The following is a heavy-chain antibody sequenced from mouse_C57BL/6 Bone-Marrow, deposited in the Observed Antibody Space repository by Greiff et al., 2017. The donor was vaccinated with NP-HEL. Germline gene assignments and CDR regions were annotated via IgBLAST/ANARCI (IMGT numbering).Heavy chain of an antibody. J-gene: IGHJ2*01. CDR2: ISSGGSYT. D-gene: IGHD2-2*01. CDR1: GFTFSSYG. CDR3: ARRGYDDY. Sequence: DVQLQESGGDLVKPGGSLKLSCAASGFTFSSYGMSWVRQTPDKRLEWVATISSGGSYTYYPDSVKGRFTISRDNAKNTLYLQMSSLKSEDTAMYYCARRGYDDYWGQGTTLTVSS. V-gene: IGHV5-6*01.